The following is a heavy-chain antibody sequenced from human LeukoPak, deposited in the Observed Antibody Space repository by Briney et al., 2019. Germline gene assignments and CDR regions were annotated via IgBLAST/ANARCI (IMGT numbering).Heavy chain of an antibody. CDR3: ARGQSSSLDY. J-gene: IGHJ4*02. Sequence: SQTLSDTCAISGDRASINIAATDWIRQSPSSGLEWLGRTYYRSKSYNDNAVSVQSRITINPDTSKNQFSLQLNSVTPEDTAVYHCARGQSSSLDYWGQGTLVTVSS. CDR1: GDRASINIAA. V-gene: IGHV6-1*01. D-gene: IGHD6-13*01. CDR2: TYYRSKSYN.